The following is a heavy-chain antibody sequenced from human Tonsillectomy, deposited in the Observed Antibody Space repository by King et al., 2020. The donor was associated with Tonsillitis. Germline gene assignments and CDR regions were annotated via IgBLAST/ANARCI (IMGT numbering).Heavy chain of an antibody. V-gene: IGHV4-34*01. CDR2: INDSGST. CDR1: GESFSGYY. CDR3: ERGFGATLVRDQKLPYYYDYGLDF. J-gene: IGHJ6*02. Sequence: VQLQQWGAGLLKPSETLSLTCAVYGESFSGYYWTWIRQSPGKGLEWIGEINDSGSTNNNPSLKSRVTISVDKSKRHFSLNLSSVTAADSAIYYCERGFGATLVRDQKLPYYYDYGLDFWGQGTTVTVSS. D-gene: IGHD2-15*01.